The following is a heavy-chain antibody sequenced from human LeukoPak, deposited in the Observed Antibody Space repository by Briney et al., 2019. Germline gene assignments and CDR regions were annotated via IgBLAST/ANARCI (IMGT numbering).Heavy chain of an antibody. J-gene: IGHJ4*02. D-gene: IGHD6-19*01. V-gene: IGHV1-69*04. Sequence: ASVKVSCKASGGTFSSYAISWVRQAPGQGLEWMGRIIPILGIANYAQKFQGRVTMTRDTSTSTVYMELSSLRSEDTAVYYCARSLDSSGWLYFDYWGQGTLVTVSS. CDR2: IIPILGIA. CDR1: GGTFSSYA. CDR3: ARSLDSSGWLYFDY.